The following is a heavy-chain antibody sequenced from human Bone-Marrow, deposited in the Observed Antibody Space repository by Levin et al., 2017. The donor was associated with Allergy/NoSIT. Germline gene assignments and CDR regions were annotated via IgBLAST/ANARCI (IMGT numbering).Heavy chain of an antibody. D-gene: IGHD6-6*01. CDR3: ARARYSSSSGRPYGMDV. CDR1: GGTFSSYT. Sequence: ASVKVSCKASGGTFSSYTISWVRQAPGQGLEWMGRIIPILGIANYAQKFQGRVTITADKSTSTAYMELSSLRSEDTAVYYCARARYSSSSGRPYGMDVWGQGTTVTVSS. J-gene: IGHJ6*02. V-gene: IGHV1-69*02. CDR2: IIPILGIA.